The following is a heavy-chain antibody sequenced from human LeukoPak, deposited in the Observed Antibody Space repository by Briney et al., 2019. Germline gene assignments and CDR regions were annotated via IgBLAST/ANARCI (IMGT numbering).Heavy chain of an antibody. Sequence: PGGSLRLSCAASGSTFSSYWMSWVRQAPGKGLEWVANIKQDGSEKYYVDSVKGRFTISRDNAKNSLYLQMNSLRAEDTAVYYCARDGLRVGATSYWGQGTLVTVSS. CDR3: ARDGLRVGATSY. CDR1: GSTFSSYW. V-gene: IGHV3-7*01. J-gene: IGHJ4*02. CDR2: IKQDGSEK. D-gene: IGHD1-26*01.